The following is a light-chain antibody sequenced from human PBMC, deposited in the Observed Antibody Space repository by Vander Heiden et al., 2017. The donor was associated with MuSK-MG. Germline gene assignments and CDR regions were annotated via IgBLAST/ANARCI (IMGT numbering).Light chain of an antibody. CDR2: WAS. Sequence: DIVLSHSPDSPAPSLRERTSTTCTSTHSLFSPSSHQNYLAWYQKKPGQPPNLLIYWASTRESGVPDRFSGSGSGTDFTLTIDSLQAEDVAIYYCQHYFTTPPAFGEGTRVEIK. CDR3: QHYFTTPPA. J-gene: IGKJ4*02. CDR1: HSLFSPSSHQNY. V-gene: IGKV4-1*01.